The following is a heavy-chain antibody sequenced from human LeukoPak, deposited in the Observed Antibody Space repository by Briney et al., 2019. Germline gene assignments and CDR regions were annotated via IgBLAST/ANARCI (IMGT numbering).Heavy chain of an antibody. D-gene: IGHD3-10*01. CDR3: ARVRGVDFEG. CDR1: GFTFSSYW. Sequence: GGSLCDSCAASGFTFSSYWMHWVRQAPGKGLVWVSRINTDGSRPSYADSVKGRFTISRDNAKNTVYLQMNSLRAEDAAVYYCARVRGVDFEGLGQASLLTVSS. V-gene: IGHV3-74*01. J-gene: IGHJ4*02. CDR2: INTDGSRP.